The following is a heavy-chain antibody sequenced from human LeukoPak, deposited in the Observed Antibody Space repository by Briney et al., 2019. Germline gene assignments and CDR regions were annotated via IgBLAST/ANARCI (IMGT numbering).Heavy chain of an antibody. J-gene: IGHJ3*02. V-gene: IGHV3-23*01. D-gene: IGHD5-18*01. CDR3: AKGGIQLWLLDAFDI. CDR2: ISNNGGYT. Sequence: PGGSLRLSCAASGFTFSSYAMSWVRQAPGKGLEWVSAISNNGGYTYYADSVQGRFTISRDNSKNTLYLQMNGLRAEDTAVYYCAKGGIQLWLLDAFDIWGQGTMVTVSS. CDR1: GFTFSSYA.